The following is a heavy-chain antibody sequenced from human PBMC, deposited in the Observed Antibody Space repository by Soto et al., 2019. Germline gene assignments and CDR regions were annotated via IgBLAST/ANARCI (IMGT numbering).Heavy chain of an antibody. CDR3: GKVVVAATRHTDFDS. J-gene: IGHJ4*02. V-gene: IGHV4-39*01. D-gene: IGHD2-15*01. Sequence: SETLSLTCTVSGGSINSKNYYWAWIRQPPGKGLAWIASIYYDGSTYYNTSLKSRVTISRDTSKNQFSLRLTSMTAADTAVYYCGKVVVAATRHTDFDSWGQGTLVTVSS. CDR1: GGSINSKNYY. CDR2: IYYDGST.